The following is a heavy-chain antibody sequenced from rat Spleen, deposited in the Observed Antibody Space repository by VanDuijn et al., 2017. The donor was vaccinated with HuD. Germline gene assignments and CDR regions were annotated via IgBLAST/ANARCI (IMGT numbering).Heavy chain of an antibody. CDR1: GFTFSNYG. D-gene: IGHD1-2*01. CDR2: INYDGSST. CDR3: ARLGIAAIGNWFGY. J-gene: IGHJ3*01. V-gene: IGHV5-29*01. Sequence: EVQLVESGGGLVQPGRSLKLSCAASGFTFSNYGMAWVRQAPAKGLEWVATINYDGSSTHYRDSVKGRFTISRDNAKNILFLQMDSLRSEDTATYYCARLGIAAIGNWFGYWGQGTLVTVSS.